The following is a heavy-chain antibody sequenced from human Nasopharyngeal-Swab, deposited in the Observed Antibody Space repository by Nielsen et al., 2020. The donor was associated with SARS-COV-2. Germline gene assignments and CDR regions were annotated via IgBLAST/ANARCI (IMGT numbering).Heavy chain of an antibody. CDR3: GKSIYDSSGHTIDY. J-gene: IGHJ4*02. V-gene: IGHV3-23*01. CDR2: IGGSGGST. D-gene: IGHD3-22*01. CDR1: GFTFNTYA. Sequence: GESLKISCAASGFTFNTYAMSWVRQAPGRGLEWVSAIGGSGGSTYYAESVKGRFTISRDNSKNKVYLQMNSLRAEDTAVYYCGKSIYDSSGHTIDYWGQGTLVTVSS.